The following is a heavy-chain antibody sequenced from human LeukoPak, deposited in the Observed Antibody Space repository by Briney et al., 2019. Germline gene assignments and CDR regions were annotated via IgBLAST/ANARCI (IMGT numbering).Heavy chain of an antibody. J-gene: IGHJ5*02. D-gene: IGHD2-2*02. CDR3: AKGGVPAAIRWFDP. V-gene: IGHV3-30*02. CDR2: IRYDGSNK. CDR1: GFTFSSYG. Sequence: QPGGSLRLSCPASGFTFSSYGMHWVRQAPGKGLEWVAFIRYDGSNKYYADSVKGRFTISRDNSKNTLYLQMNSLRAEDTAVYYCAKGGVPAAIRWFDPWGQGTLVTVSS.